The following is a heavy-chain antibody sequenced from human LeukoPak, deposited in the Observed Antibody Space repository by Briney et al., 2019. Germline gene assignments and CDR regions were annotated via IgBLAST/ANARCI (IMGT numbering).Heavy chain of an antibody. CDR2: IYSGGST. J-gene: IGHJ1*01. CDR1: GFTVSSNY. D-gene: IGHD3-22*01. Sequence: GGSLRLSCAASGFTVSSNYMSWVRQAPGKGLEWVSVIYSGGSTYYADSVKGRFTISRDNSKNSVFLQMNSLRVDDTALYYCARGDYYDSSPHYWGQGTLVIVSS. V-gene: IGHV3-53*01. CDR3: ARGDYYDSSPHY.